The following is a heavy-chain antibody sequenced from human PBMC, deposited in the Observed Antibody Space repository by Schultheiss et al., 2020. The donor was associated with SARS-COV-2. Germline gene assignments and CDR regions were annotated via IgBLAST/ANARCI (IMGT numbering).Heavy chain of an antibody. D-gene: IGHD1-26*01. CDR2: INPTAGSA. V-gene: IGHV1-46*01. CDR1: GYTFTGYY. CDR3: ARELDNSGSYPFPLS. J-gene: IGHJ5*02. Sequence: ASVKVSCKASGYTFTGYYMHWVRQAPGQGLEWMGIINPTAGSASYAQKFQGRVTITADESTSTAYMELSSLRSEDTAVYYCARELDNSGSYPFPLSWGQGTLVTVSS.